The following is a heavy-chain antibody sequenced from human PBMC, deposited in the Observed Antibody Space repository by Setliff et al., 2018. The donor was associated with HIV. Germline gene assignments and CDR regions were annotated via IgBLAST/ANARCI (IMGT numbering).Heavy chain of an antibody. D-gene: IGHD5-18*01. CDR2: IHYSGFT. CDR3: ARGGYSYGFGRHRAYFQY. J-gene: IGHJ1*01. V-gene: IGHV4-30-4*08. CDR1: GGSIASGDYY. Sequence: SETLSLTCTVSGGSIASGDYYWNWIRQPPGKGLEWIGYIHYSGFTYYKPSLKSRVTMSVDTSKNQFSLKLSSVTAADTAVFYCARGGYSYGFGRHRAYFQYWGQGTQVTVSS.